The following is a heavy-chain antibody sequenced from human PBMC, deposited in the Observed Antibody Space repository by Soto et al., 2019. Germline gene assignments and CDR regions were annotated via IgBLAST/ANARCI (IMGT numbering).Heavy chain of an antibody. D-gene: IGHD4-17*01. CDR3: ASAKIGDYFQVY. CDR2: INSDGSTT. CDR1: GFTFSGYW. J-gene: IGHJ4*02. V-gene: IGHV3-74*01. Sequence: GGALRLSCAVSGFTFSGYWMHWVRQAPGKGLVWVSRINSDGSTTNYADSVKGRFTISRDNAKNTLYLQMDSLRVADTAVYYCASAKIGDYFQVYWGQGTLVTVSS.